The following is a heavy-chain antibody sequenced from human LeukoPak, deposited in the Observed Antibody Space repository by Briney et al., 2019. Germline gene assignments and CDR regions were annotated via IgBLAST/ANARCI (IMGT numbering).Heavy chain of an antibody. Sequence: GGSLRLSCAASGFTFSSYGMSWVRQAPGKGLEWVSTITSGVNTYYADSVKGRFTTSRDNSKNTLYLQLNSLRAEDTAVYYCARDLYGSDDYWGQGTLVTVSS. CDR3: ARDLYGSDDY. J-gene: IGHJ4*02. CDR1: GFTFSSYG. CDR2: ITSGVNT. V-gene: IGHV3-23*01. D-gene: IGHD3-10*01.